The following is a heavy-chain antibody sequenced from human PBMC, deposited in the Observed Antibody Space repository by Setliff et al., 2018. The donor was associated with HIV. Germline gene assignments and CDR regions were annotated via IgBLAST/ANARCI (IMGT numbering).Heavy chain of an antibody. CDR2: INPTSGDT. D-gene: IGHD1-26*01. Sequence: GASVKVSCKASGYTLTGYYMNWVRQAPGQGLEWMGRINPTSGDTSYAQKFQGRVTMTRDTSISTAYMELSRLKSDDAAVYYCAREGISGSYFDYWGRGTLVTVSS. J-gene: IGHJ4*02. CDR3: AREGISGSYFDY. CDR1: GYTLTGYY. V-gene: IGHV1-2*06.